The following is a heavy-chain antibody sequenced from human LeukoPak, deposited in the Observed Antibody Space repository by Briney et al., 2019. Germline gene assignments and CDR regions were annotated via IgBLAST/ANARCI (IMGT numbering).Heavy chain of an antibody. Sequence: SQTLSLTCAVSGGSISRSGYSWSWIRQPPGKGLDWIAYIYYTGSTYYNPSLKSRVTISVDTSKNQFSLQLNSVTAADTALYYCARRTTGEQYYFDYWGQGTLVTVSS. CDR1: GGSISRSGYS. D-gene: IGHD4-17*01. CDR3: ARRTTGEQYYFDY. CDR2: IYYTGST. J-gene: IGHJ4*02. V-gene: IGHV4-30-4*07.